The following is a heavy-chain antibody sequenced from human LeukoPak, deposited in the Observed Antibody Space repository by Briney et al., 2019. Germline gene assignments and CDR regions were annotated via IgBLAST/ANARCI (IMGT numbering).Heavy chain of an antibody. CDR1: GFTFSNAW. J-gene: IGHJ4*02. CDR3: TTKRLRSPFDY. CDR2: IKSKTDGGTT. Sequence: PGGSLRLSCAASGFTFSNAWMSWVRQAPGKGLEWVGRIKSKTDGGTTDYAAPVKGRFTISRDDSKSTLYLQMNSLKTEDTAVYYCTTKRLRSPFDYWGQGTLVTVSS. D-gene: IGHD4-17*01. V-gene: IGHV3-15*01.